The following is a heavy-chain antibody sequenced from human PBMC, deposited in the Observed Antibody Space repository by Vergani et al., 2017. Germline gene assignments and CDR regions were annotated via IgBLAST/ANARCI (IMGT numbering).Heavy chain of an antibody. CDR2: INSDGSST. Sequence: EVQLVESGGGLVQPGGSLRLSCAASGFTFSSYWMHWVRQAPGKGLVWVLRINSDGSSTSYADSVKGRFTISRDNAKNTLYLQMNSLRAEDTAVYYCARDGYCSSTSCYGWFDPWGQGTLVTVSS. D-gene: IGHD2-2*03. J-gene: IGHJ5*02. CDR1: GFTFSSYW. CDR3: ARDGYCSSTSCYGWFDP. V-gene: IGHV3-74*01.